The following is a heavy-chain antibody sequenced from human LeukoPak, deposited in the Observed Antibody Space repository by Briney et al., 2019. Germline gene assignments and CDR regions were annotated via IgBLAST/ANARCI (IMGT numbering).Heavy chain of an antibody. V-gene: IGHV3-15*01. CDR3: TTDLGTYYHGSQRLIPIDY. J-gene: IGHJ4*02. Sequence: GGSLRLSCVDSGFTFTNAWMSWVRQAPGKGLEWIGRIKSKTDGETTNYAEPVRGRFTISRDDTKSAVYLQMNSLKIEDTAVYYCTTDLGTYYHGSQRLIPIDYWGQGTLVTVSS. D-gene: IGHD3-10*01. CDR1: GFTFTNAW. CDR2: IKSKTDGETT.